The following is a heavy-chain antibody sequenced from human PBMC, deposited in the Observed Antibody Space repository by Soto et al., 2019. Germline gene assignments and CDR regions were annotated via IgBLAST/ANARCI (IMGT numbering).Heavy chain of an antibody. J-gene: IGHJ4*02. CDR2: TFYRSKWYN. D-gene: IGHD3-3*01. CDR1: GDSVSSNSAA. V-gene: IGHV6-1*01. Sequence: SQTLSLTCAISGDSVSSNSAAWNWIRQSPSRGLEWLGRTFYRSKWYNDYAVSVKSRIAINPDTSKNQFSLQLNSVTPEDTAVYFSAKAGTTFFELHPHFDYWGQGTLVTVSS. CDR3: AKAGTTFFELHPHFDY.